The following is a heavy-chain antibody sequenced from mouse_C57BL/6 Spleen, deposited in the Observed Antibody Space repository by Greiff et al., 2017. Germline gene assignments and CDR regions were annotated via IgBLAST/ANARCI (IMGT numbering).Heavy chain of an antibody. Sequence: QVQLQQPGAELVKPGASVKMSCKASGYTFTSYWLTWVKQRPGQGLEWIGDIYPGSGSTNYNEKFTSKATLTVYTSSSTAYMQLRSLTSEYSAVYYGARDYYGSSQSGYFDVWGTGTTVTVSS. V-gene: IGHV1-55*01. J-gene: IGHJ1*03. D-gene: IGHD1-1*01. CDR2: IYPGSGST. CDR3: ARDYYGSSQSGYFDV. CDR1: GYTFTSYW.